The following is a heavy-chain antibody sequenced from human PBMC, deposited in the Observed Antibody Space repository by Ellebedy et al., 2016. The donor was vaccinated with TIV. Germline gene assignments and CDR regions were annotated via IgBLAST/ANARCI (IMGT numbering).Heavy chain of an antibody. J-gene: IGHJ4*02. CDR2: ISSSGSTI. V-gene: IGHV3-48*04. CDR3: AREDCSSTSCYELDY. CDR1: GFTFSSYA. Sequence: GGSLRLSXAASGFTFSSYAMSWVRQAPGKGLEWVSYISSSGSTIYYADSVKGRFTISRDNAKNSLYLQMNSLRAEDTALYYCAREDCSSTSCYELDYWGQGTLVTVSS. D-gene: IGHD2-2*01.